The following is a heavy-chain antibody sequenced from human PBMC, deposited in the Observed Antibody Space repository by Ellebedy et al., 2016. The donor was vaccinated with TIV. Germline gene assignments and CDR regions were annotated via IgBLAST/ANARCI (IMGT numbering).Heavy chain of an antibody. Sequence: MPSETLSLTCTVSGGSISSSSYYWGWIRQPPGKGLEWIGSIYYSGSTYYNPSLKSRVTISVDTSKNQFSLKLSSVTAADTAVYYCASTASSSPIHDAFDIWGQGTMVTVSS. CDR3: ASTASSSPIHDAFDI. D-gene: IGHD6-6*01. J-gene: IGHJ3*02. CDR2: IYYSGST. V-gene: IGHV4-39*01. CDR1: GGSISSSSYY.